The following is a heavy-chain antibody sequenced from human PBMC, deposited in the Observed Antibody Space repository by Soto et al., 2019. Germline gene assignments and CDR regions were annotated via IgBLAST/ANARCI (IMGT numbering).Heavy chain of an antibody. CDR1: GGSISSSNW. CDR3: AXYPGGVVAATAGRFFDY. CDR2: IYNSGST. Sequence: PSETLSLTCAVSGGSISSSNWWSWVRQPPGKGLEWIGEIYNSGSTNYNPSLKSRFTISVDKSKNQFSLKLSSVTASDTAVDYCAXYPGGVVAATAGRFFDYWGQGTLVTVSS. D-gene: IGHD2-15*01. J-gene: IGHJ4*02. V-gene: IGHV4-4*02.